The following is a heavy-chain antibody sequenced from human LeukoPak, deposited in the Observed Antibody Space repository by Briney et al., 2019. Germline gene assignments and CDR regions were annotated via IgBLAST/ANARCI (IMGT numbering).Heavy chain of an antibody. J-gene: IGHJ3*02. D-gene: IGHD5-24*01. Sequence: PSETLSLTCTVSGGSISSYYWSWIRQPPGKGLEWIGHIYYSGSTNYNPSLRSRVTISVDTSKNQFSLKLSSVTAADTAVYYCARPRDGYNFGAFDIWGQGTLVTVSS. CDR1: GGSISSYY. V-gene: IGHV4-59*08. CDR2: IYYSGST. CDR3: ARPRDGYNFGAFDI.